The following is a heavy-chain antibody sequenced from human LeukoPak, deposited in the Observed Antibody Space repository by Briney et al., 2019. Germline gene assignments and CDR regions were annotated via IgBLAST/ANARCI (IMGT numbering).Heavy chain of an antibody. CDR3: ARDSLTVTGGFDY. Sequence: SGGSLRLSCAASGFTFSSYAMSWVRRAPGKGLEWVSAISGSGGSTYYADSVKGRFTISRDNSKNTLYPQMNSLRAEDTAVYYCARDSLTVTGGFDYWGQGTLVTVSS. V-gene: IGHV3-23*01. D-gene: IGHD4-17*01. J-gene: IGHJ4*02. CDR1: GFTFSSYA. CDR2: ISGSGGST.